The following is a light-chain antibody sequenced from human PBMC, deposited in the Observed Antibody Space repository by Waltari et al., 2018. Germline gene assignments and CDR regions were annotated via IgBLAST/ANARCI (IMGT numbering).Light chain of an antibody. J-gene: IGKJ1*01. CDR1: QSVSRT. CDR3: QKYGTLPAT. Sequence: EIVLTQSPGTLSLSPGERATLSCRTSQSVSRTLAWYQQKPGQAPRLLIYDASIRATGIPDRFSGSGSWTDFSLTSSRLEPGDFAVYYCQKYGTLPATFGQGTMVEIK. V-gene: IGKV3-20*01. CDR2: DAS.